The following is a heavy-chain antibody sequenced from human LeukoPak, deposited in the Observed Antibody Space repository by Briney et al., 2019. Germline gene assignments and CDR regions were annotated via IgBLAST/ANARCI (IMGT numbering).Heavy chain of an antibody. CDR1: GGTCSSNA. V-gene: IGHV1-69*13. J-gene: IGHJ5*02. D-gene: IGHD1-14*01. CDR3: ARDWDSEVFWFDP. Sequence: SVKVSCKASGGTCSSNAISWVRQAPGQGLEWMGGIIPIFGTANYAQKFQGRVTITADESTSTAYMELSSLRSEDTAVYYCARDWDSEVFWFDPWGQGTLVTVSS. CDR2: IIPIFGTA.